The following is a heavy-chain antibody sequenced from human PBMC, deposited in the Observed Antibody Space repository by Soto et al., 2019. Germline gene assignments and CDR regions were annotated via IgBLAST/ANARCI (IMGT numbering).Heavy chain of an antibody. CDR2: IWYDGSNK. D-gene: IGHD2-15*01. Sequence: QVQLVESGGGVVQPGRSLRLSCAASGFTFSSYGMHWVRQAPGKGLEWVAVIWYDGSNKYYADSVKGRFTISRDNSKNTLYLQMNSLRAEDTAVYYCARDFNVVVSHYYYGMDVWGQGTTVTVSS. J-gene: IGHJ6*02. CDR1: GFTFSSYG. CDR3: ARDFNVVVSHYYYGMDV. V-gene: IGHV3-33*01.